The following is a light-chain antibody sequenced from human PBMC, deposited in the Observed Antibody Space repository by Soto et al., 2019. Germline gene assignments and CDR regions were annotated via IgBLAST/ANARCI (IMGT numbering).Light chain of an antibody. CDR2: VAS. V-gene: IGKV1-17*01. J-gene: IGKJ5*01. CDR1: QGIRND. CDR3: LQHNSYPRT. Sequence: DIKMTQSPSSLSAAVGDRVTITCRASQGIRNDLAWYQQKAGKAPKRLIYVASSLQSGVPSRFSGSGSGTEFTLTINTLQPEDFATYFCLQHNSYPRTFGQGTRLE.